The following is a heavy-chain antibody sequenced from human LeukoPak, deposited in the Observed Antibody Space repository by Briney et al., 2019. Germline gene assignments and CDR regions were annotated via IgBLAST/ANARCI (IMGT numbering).Heavy chain of an antibody. CDR1: GFTFSSYA. CDR3: AKGTQFGSTHWFDP. CDR2: ISVGHST. V-gene: IGHV3-23*01. J-gene: IGHJ5*02. D-gene: IGHD3-16*01. Sequence: GGSLRLSCAASGFTFSSYAMSWVRQAPGKGLDWVSTISVGHSTNYAGSVKGRFTISRDNSINTLYLQMNSLRAEDTAVYYCAKGTQFGSTHWFDPWGQGTLVTVSS.